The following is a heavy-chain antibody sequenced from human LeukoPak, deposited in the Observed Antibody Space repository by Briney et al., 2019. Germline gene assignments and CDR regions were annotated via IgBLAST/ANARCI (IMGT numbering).Heavy chain of an antibody. CDR3: AREGGYYDSSGYEY. CDR1: GGSISSYY. Sequence: SETLSLTCTVSGGSISSYYWSWIRQPPGKGLEWIGYIYYSGGTNYNPSLKSRVTISVDTSKNQFSLKLSSVTAADTAVYYCAREGGYYDSSGYEYWGQGTLVTVSS. J-gene: IGHJ4*02. D-gene: IGHD3-22*01. V-gene: IGHV4-59*01. CDR2: IYYSGGT.